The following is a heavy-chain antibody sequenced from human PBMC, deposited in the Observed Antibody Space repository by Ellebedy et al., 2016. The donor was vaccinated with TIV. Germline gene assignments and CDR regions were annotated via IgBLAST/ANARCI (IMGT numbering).Heavy chain of an antibody. V-gene: IGHV1-2*02. D-gene: IGHD3-16*01. Sequence: ASVKVSXKASGYTFTGYYMHWVRQAPGQGLEWMGWINPNSGGTNYAQKFQGRVTMTRDTSISTASLELSRLRSDDTAVYYCARDGVRGGALVIWGQGTVVTVSS. J-gene: IGHJ3*02. CDR1: GYTFTGYY. CDR2: INPNSGGT. CDR3: ARDGVRGGALVI.